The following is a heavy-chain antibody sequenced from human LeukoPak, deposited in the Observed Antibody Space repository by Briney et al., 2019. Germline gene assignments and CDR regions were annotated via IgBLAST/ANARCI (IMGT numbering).Heavy chain of an antibody. D-gene: IGHD3-9*01. CDR1: GGSISSGGYS. CDR3: AREYYDILTGYKGTDY. CDR2: IYHSGST. J-gene: IGHJ4*02. V-gene: IGHV4-30-2*05. Sequence: PSQTLSLTCAVSGGSISSGGYSWSWIRQPPGKGLEWIGYIYHSGSTYYNPSLKSRVTISVDTFKNQFSLKLSSVTAADTAVYYCAREYYDILTGYKGTDYWGQGTLVTVSS.